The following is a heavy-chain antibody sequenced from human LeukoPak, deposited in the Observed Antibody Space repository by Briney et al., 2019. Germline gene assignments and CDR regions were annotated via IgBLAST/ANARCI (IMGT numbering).Heavy chain of an antibody. V-gene: IGHV3-23*01. J-gene: IGHJ4*02. Sequence: PGGSLRLSCAASGFTFSNYAMSWVRQTPGKGLEWVSAISISGRSTYYADSVKGRFTISRDNSKNTLYLQMNSLRAEDTAVYSCAKGQKWELPLDYWGQGTLVTVSS. CDR2: ISISGRST. CDR1: GFTFSNYA. D-gene: IGHD1-26*01. CDR3: AKGQKWELPLDY.